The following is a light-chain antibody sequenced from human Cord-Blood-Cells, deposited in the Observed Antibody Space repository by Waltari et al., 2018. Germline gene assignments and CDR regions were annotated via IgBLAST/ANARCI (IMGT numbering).Light chain of an antibody. J-gene: IGLJ1*01. CDR3: CSYAGSSTFYV. Sequence: QSALTQPASVSGSPGQSITISCTGTTSDVGSYNVFSWYQQHPGKAPKLMIYEGSKRPSGVSNRFSGSKSGNTASLTISGLQAEDEADYYCCSYAGSSTFYVFGTGTKVTVL. CDR2: EGS. V-gene: IGLV2-23*01. CDR1: TSDVGSYNV.